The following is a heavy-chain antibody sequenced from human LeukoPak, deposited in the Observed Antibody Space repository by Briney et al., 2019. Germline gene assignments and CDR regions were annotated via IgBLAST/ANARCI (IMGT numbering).Heavy chain of an antibody. CDR1: GGSISGYY. J-gene: IGHJ4*02. V-gene: IGHV4-59*01. CDR3: ARNYSDSSGYYPGLDY. CDR2: IYYSGST. D-gene: IGHD3-22*01. Sequence: SETLSLTCTVSGGSISGYYWGWIRQPPGKGLEWIGYIYYSGSTNYNPSLKSRVTISVDTSKNQFSLKLSSVTAADTAVYYCARNYSDSSGYYPGLDYWGQGTLVTVSS.